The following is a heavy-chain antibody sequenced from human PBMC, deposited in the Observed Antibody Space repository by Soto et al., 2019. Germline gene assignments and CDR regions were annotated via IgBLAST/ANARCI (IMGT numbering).Heavy chain of an antibody. CDR2: ISGSGGST. V-gene: IGHV3-23*01. J-gene: IGHJ6*03. CDR3: APDYYGSGSYYKIPPLNYYYYYYMDV. Sequence: GGSLRLSCAASGFTFSSYAMSWVRQAPGKGLEWVSAISGSGGSTYYADSVKGRFTISRDNSKNTLYLQMNSLRAEDTAVYYCAPDYYGSGSYYKIPPLNYYYYYYMDVWGKGTTVTVSS. CDR1: GFTFSSYA. D-gene: IGHD3-10*01.